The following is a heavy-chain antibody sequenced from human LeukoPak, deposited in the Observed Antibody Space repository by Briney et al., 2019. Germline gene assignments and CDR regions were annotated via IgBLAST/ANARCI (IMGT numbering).Heavy chain of an antibody. CDR3: ARLREYSSGWYEEWEFDY. J-gene: IGHJ4*02. CDR2: IYYSGST. D-gene: IGHD6-19*01. Sequence: PSETLSVTCTVSGGSLSSSSYYWVWIRQPPGKGLEWIGSIYYSGSTYYNPSLKRRVTISVDTSKNQFSLKLSSVTAADTAVYYCARLREYSSGWYEEWEFDYWGQGTLVTVSS. CDR1: GGSLSSSSYY. V-gene: IGHV4-39*01.